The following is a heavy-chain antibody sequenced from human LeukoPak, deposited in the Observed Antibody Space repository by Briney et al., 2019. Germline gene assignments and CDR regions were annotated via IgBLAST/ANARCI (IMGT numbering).Heavy chain of an antibody. D-gene: IGHD3-10*01. CDR1: GFTVSSNY. CDR3: ARSGSTYYYGMDV. Sequence: PGGSLRLSCAASGFTVSSNYMNWVRQAPGKGLEWVSVLYSGGSTYYADSVKGRFTISRDNSKNTLYLQMNSLRAEDTAVYYCARSGSTYYYGMDVWGQGTTVTVSS. CDR2: LYSGGST. J-gene: IGHJ6*02. V-gene: IGHV3-53*01.